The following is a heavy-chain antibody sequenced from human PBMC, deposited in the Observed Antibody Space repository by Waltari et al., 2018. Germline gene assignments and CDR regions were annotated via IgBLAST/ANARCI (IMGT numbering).Heavy chain of an antibody. CDR1: GFTLKKYD. Sequence: EVQLVQSGGGLVQPGGSLRLSCSASGFTLKKYDMFWVRQAPGKGLEYVSVIATEGGNTYYSDSVKGRFSISRDDSKNTLYLQMTSLRDEDTAVYYCAKDAGYSYDCWGQGTLVIVSS. CDR2: IATEGGNT. V-gene: IGHV3-64D*06. J-gene: IGHJ4*02. CDR3: AKDAGYSYDC. D-gene: IGHD5-18*01.